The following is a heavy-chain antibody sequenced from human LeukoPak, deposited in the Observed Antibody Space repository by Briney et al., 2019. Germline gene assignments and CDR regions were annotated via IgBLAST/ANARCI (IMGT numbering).Heavy chain of an antibody. CDR1: GFTFSSYA. CDR2: ISYDGRNK. Sequence: GGSLRLSCAASGFTFSSYAMHWVRQAPGKGLEWVAVISYDGRNKYYADSVKGRFTISRDISKNTLYLQMNSLRAEDTVVYYCVRGVSNYWGQGTLVTVSS. D-gene: IGHD3-10*01. J-gene: IGHJ4*02. CDR3: VRGVSNY. V-gene: IGHV3-30*04.